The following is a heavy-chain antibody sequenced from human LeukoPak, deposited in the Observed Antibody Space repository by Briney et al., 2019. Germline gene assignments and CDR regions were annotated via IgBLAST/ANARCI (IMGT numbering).Heavy chain of an antibody. J-gene: IGHJ4*02. Sequence: ASVKVSCKASGYTFTSYGISWVRQAPGQGLEWMGWISAYNGNTNYAQKLQGRVTMTTDTSTSTAYMELRSLRPDDTAVYYCASEGWLPNFGYFDYWGQGTLVTVSS. CDR3: ASEGWLPNFGYFDY. CDR1: GYTFTSYG. V-gene: IGHV1-18*01. CDR2: ISAYNGNT. D-gene: IGHD5-24*01.